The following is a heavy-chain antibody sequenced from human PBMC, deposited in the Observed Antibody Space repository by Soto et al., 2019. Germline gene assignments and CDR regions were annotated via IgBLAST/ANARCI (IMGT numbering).Heavy chain of an antibody. V-gene: IGHV1-3*01. Sequence: ASVKVSCKASGYTFTTYAIHWVRQAPGQRLEWMGWVNAENGNTKYSQKFQGRVTITVDTSASTAYMEMSSLRSEDPAVYYCARDIFGLLTLGVSDFWGQGTLVTVSS. J-gene: IGHJ4*02. CDR3: ARDIFGLLTLGVSDF. D-gene: IGHD3-10*02. CDR2: VNAENGNT. CDR1: GYTFTTYA.